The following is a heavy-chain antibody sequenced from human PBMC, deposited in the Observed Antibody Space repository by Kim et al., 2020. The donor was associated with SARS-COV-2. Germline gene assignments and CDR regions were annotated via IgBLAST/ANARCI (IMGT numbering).Heavy chain of an antibody. CDR2: ISWDGGST. J-gene: IGHJ6*02. Sequence: GGSLRLSCAASGFTFDDYAMHWVRQAPGKGLEWVSLISWDGGSTYYADSVKGRFTISRDNSKNSLYLQMNSLRAEDTALYYCAKDRYGGYCSGGSCYSPFGDYYYGMDVWGQGTTVTVSS. V-gene: IGHV3-43D*03. CDR1: GFTFDDYA. D-gene: IGHD2-15*01. CDR3: AKDRYGGYCSGGSCYSPFGDYYYGMDV.